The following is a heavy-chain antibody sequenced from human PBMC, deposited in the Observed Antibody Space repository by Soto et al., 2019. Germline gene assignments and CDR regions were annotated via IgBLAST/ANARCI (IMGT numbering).Heavy chain of an antibody. J-gene: IGHJ4*02. CDR1: GGSISSYF. Sequence: SETLSLTCTVSGGSISSYFWSWIRQPPGKGLEWIGYIYYSGSTNYNPSLKSRVTISVDTSKNQFSLKLTSVTAADTAVYYCARDYGSGPYYDFWSAYRYFDYWGQGILVTVSS. CDR3: ARDYGSGPYYDFWSAYRYFDY. D-gene: IGHD3-3*01. CDR2: IYYSGST. V-gene: IGHV4-59*01.